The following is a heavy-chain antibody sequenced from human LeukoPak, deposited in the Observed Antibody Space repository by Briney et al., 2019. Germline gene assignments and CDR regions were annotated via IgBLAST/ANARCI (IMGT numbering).Heavy chain of an antibody. CDR1: GFNFNFYG. CDR2: IRYDGSST. Sequence: GGSLRLSCAASGFNFNFYGMHWVRQAPGKGLEWVAFIRYDGSSTFYADSVKGRFTISRDNAKNSLYLQMNSLRAEDTAVYYCARVALVGATIMFYFDYWGQGTLVTVSS. V-gene: IGHV3-30*02. D-gene: IGHD1-26*01. CDR3: ARVALVGATIMFYFDY. J-gene: IGHJ4*02.